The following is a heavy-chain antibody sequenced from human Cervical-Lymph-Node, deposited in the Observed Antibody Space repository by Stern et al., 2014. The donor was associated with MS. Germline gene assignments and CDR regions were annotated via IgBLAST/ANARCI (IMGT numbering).Heavy chain of an antibody. CDR3: ARATSDYIWGSYRYLDY. CDR2: VIPMFDIA. V-gene: IGHV1-69*01. Sequence: VQLVESGAEVKKPGSSVKVSCKASGGTFSSYTIGWVRQAPGQELEWMGGVIPMFDIANYAEKFQGRVTITADESTSTAYMDLSTLRSEDTAVYYCARATSDYIWGSYRYLDYWGQGTQVTVSS. D-gene: IGHD3-16*02. CDR1: GGTFSSYT. J-gene: IGHJ4*02.